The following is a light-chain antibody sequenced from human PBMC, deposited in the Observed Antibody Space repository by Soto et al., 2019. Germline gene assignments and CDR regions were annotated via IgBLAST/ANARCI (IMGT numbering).Light chain of an antibody. V-gene: IGKV3-11*01. CDR2: DAS. CDR1: QSVSSY. J-gene: IGKJ5*01. CDR3: QQRADWPIT. Sequence: EIVFTQSPATLSLSPGERATPFCRASQSVSSYLAWYQQKPGQPPRLLIYDASNRATGIPARFSGSGSGTDFTLTISSLEPDDFAVYYCQQRADWPITFGQGTRLEI.